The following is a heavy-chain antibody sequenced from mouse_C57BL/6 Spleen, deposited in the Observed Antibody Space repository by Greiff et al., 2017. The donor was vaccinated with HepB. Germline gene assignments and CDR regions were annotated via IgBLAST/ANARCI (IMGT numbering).Heavy chain of an antibody. CDR1: GYTFPSYW. Sequence: QVQLQQPGAELVNAGASVKMSCKASGYTFPSYWMHWVKQRLGQGLEWFAETHPTNGRTYYNEKFKSKATLTVDKSSGTAYMLLSGPTFEDSAVYYCARIKKIVATYFDYWGQGTTLTVSS. CDR3: ARIKKIVATYFDY. J-gene: IGHJ2*01. CDR2: THPTNGRT. V-gene: IGHV1S81*02. D-gene: IGHD1-1*01.